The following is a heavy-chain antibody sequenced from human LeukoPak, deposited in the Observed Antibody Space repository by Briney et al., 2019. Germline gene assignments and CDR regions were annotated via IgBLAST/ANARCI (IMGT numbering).Heavy chain of an antibody. Sequence: ASVKVSCKASGYTFTDYYMHWVRQAPGPGLGWMGWINPNIGDTNYAQKFRGRVTMTRDTSISTAYMELSRLRSDDTAVYYCARDRPSITGTTLDYFDYWGQGTLLTVSS. CDR1: GYTFTDYY. D-gene: IGHD1-7*01. V-gene: IGHV1-2*02. CDR2: INPNIGDT. CDR3: ARDRPSITGTTLDYFDY. J-gene: IGHJ4*02.